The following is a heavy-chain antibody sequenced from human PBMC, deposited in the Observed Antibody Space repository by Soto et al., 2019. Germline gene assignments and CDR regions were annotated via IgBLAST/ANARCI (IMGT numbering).Heavy chain of an antibody. CDR2: IYPGDSDT. Sequence: PGESLKISCKGSGYSFASYWIGCVRQMPGKGLEWMGIIYPGDSDTRYSPSFQGQVTISADKSINTAYLQWSSLKASDTAMFYCATSYTSSSPFESWGQGTLVTVSS. D-gene: IGHD6-6*01. CDR1: GYSFASYW. J-gene: IGHJ4*02. V-gene: IGHV5-51*01. CDR3: ATSYTSSSPFES.